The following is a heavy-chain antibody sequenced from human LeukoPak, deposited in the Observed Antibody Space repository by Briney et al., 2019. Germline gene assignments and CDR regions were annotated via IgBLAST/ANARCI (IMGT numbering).Heavy chain of an antibody. Sequence: KPSETLSLTCTVSGGSISSSSYYWGWIRQPPGKGLEWIGSIYYSGSTYYNPSLKSRVTISVDTSKNQFSLKLSSVTAADTAVYYCASKAIVDNYYDSSGYYWWFDPWGQGTLVTVSS. CDR2: IYYSGST. J-gene: IGHJ5*02. CDR1: GGSISSSSYY. V-gene: IGHV4-39*01. D-gene: IGHD3-22*01. CDR3: ASKAIVDNYYDSSGYYWWFDP.